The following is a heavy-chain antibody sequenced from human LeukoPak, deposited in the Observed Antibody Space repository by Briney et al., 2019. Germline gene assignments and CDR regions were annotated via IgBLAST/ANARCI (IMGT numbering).Heavy chain of an antibody. CDR2: ISISSNYI. CDR3: ARDRGITGRKWFDP. J-gene: IGHJ5*02. V-gene: IGHV3-21*01. CDR1: GFTFSRYS. D-gene: IGHD6-13*01. Sequence: PGGSLRLSCAASGFTFSRYSMNWVRQAPGKGLEWVSSISISSNYIYYTDSVKGRCTISRDNAKNSLYLQMNSLRAEDTAVYYCARDRGITGRKWFDPWGQGTLVTVSS.